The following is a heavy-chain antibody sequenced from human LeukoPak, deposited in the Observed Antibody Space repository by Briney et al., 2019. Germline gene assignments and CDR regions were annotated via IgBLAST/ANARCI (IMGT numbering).Heavy chain of an antibody. CDR2: IRSKVYGGTT. CDR3: TRDYGGFDY. CDR1: GFTFGDYV. V-gene: IGHV3-49*04. D-gene: IGHD4-23*01. J-gene: IGHJ4*02. Sequence: GGSLRLSCRCSGFTFGDYVMTWVRQAPGKGLEWVGFIRSKVYGGTTEYAASVKGRFIISRDDSKSIAYLQMNSLETEDTAVCYCTRDYGGFDYWGQGTLVTVSS.